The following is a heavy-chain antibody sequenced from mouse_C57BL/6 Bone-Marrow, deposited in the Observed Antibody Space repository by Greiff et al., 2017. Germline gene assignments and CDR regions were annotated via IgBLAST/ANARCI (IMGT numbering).Heavy chain of an antibody. CDR1: GYTFTDYN. D-gene: IGHD2-3*01. CDR3: ARGIYDGYNWYFDV. CDR2: INPNNGGT. Sequence: VQLQQSGPELVKPGASVKIPCKASGYTFTDYNMDWVKQSHGKSLEWIGDINPNNGGTIYNQKFKGKATLTVDKSSSTAYMELRSLTSEDTAVSYCARGIYDGYNWYFDVWGTGTTVTVSS. V-gene: IGHV1-18*01. J-gene: IGHJ1*03.